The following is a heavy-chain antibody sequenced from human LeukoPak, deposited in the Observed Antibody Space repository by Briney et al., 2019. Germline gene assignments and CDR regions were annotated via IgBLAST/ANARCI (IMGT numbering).Heavy chain of an antibody. V-gene: IGHV7-4-1*02. CDR2: INTNTGNP. CDR3: ARDPGYYYDSSGYYSGY. Sequence: ASVKVSCKASGYTFTSYAMNWVRQAPGQGLEWMGWINTNTGNPTYAQGFTGRFVFSLDTSVSTAYLQISSLKAEDTAVYYCARDPGYYYDSSGYYSGYWGQGALVTVSS. D-gene: IGHD3-22*01. CDR1: GYTFTSYA. J-gene: IGHJ4*02.